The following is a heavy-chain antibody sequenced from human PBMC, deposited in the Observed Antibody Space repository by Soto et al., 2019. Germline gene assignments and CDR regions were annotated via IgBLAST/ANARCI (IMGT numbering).Heavy chain of an antibody. D-gene: IGHD6-25*01. CDR2: ISAFNGDT. Sequence: QVQLVQSGSEVKKPGASVNVSCKAFGYTFTSYGFSWVRQVPGQGLEWLGRISAFNGDTQYAQTMKGRLTVTTDTSTTTVHMPLRSLTPADTAVYYCTREAGWQRMVPYDWGQGTLVSVS. J-gene: IGHJ4*02. CDR3: TREAGWQRMVPYD. V-gene: IGHV1-18*04. CDR1: GYTFTSYG.